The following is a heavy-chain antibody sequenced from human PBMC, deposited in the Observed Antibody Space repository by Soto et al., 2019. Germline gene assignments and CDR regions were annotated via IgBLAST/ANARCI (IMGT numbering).Heavy chain of an antibody. CDR2: ISYDGSNK. V-gene: IGHV3-30*18. J-gene: IGHJ6*02. Sequence: PGGSLRLSCAASGFTFSSYGMHWVRQAPGKGLEWVAVISYDGSNKYYADSVKGRFTISRDNSKNTLYLQMNSLRAEDTAVYYCANSNYYYYYGMDVWGQGTTVTVSS. D-gene: IGHD3-3*02. CDR3: ANSNYYYYYGMDV. CDR1: GFTFSSYG.